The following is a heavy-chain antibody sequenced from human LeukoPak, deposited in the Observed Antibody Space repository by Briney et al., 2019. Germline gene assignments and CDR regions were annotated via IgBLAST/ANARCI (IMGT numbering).Heavy chain of an antibody. CDR2: ISGSGGST. Sequence: GGSLRLSCAASGFTFSSYAMSGVRQAPGKGLEWVSTISGSGGSTYYADSVKGRFTISRDSSKNTLYLQMNSLRAEDTAVYYCARDYTGYFPWGQGTLVIVSS. CDR3: ARDYTGYFP. CDR1: GFTFSSYA. J-gene: IGHJ5*02. D-gene: IGHD3-9*01. V-gene: IGHV3-23*01.